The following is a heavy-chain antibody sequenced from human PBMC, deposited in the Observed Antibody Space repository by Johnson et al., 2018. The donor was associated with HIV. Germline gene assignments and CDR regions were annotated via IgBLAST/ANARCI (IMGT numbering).Heavy chain of an antibody. CDR3: ARETRDDAFDI. Sequence: VQLVESGGGVVQPGRSLRLSCAASGFTFSSYAMHWVRQAPGKGLEWVAVIYSGGSTYYADSVKGRFTISRDNSKNSLYLQMNSLRAEDTAVYYCARETRDDAFDIWGQGTMVTVSS. CDR2: IYSGGST. D-gene: IGHD4-11*01. CDR1: GFTFSSYA. V-gene: IGHV3-NL1*01. J-gene: IGHJ3*02.